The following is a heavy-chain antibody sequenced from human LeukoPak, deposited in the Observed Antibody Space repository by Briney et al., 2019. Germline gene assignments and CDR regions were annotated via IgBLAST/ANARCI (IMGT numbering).Heavy chain of an antibody. D-gene: IGHD2-2*01. Sequence: SETLSLTCAVYGGSFSGYYWNWIRQPPGKGLEWIGEINHSGSTNYNPSLKSRVTISVDTSKNQFSLKLSSVTAADTAVYYCARTGYCSSASCSVVKQWLVRVYFDYWGQGTLVTVSS. V-gene: IGHV4-34*01. CDR3: ARTGYCSSASCSVVKQWLVRVYFDY. J-gene: IGHJ4*02. CDR1: GGSFSGYY. CDR2: INHSGST.